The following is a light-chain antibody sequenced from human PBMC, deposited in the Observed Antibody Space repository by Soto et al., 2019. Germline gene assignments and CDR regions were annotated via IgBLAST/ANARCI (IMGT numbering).Light chain of an antibody. CDR3: LQDYNRPYT. CDR2: AAS. V-gene: IGKV1-6*01. J-gene: IGKJ2*01. CDR1: QDIGND. Sequence: AIQMTQSPSSPSASVGDRVTITCRASQDIGNDLGWYQQKPGKAPKLLIYAASSLESGVPSRFSGSGSGADFTLTISSLQPKDFATYYCLQDYNRPYTFGQGSRLEIK.